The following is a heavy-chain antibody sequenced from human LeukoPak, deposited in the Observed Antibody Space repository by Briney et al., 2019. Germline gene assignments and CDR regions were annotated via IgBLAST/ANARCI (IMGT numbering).Heavy chain of an antibody. CDR2: INPNSGGT. J-gene: IGHJ5*02. CDR1: GYTFTGYY. Sequence: GASVKVSCKASGYTFTGYYMHWVRQAPGQGLEWMGWINPNSGGTNYAQKFQGRVTMTRDTSISTAYMDLANLRSDDTAVYYCARDWNSGHPNWFDPWGQGTLVTVSS. D-gene: IGHD3-10*01. CDR3: ARDWNSGHPNWFDP. V-gene: IGHV1-2*02.